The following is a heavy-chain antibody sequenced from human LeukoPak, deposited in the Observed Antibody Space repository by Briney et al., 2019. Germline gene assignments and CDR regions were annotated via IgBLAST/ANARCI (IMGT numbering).Heavy chain of an antibody. V-gene: IGHV3-21*01. CDR2: ISSSGSYI. Sequence: GGSLRLSCAASGFTFSSYAMNWVRQAPGKGLEWVSAISSSGSYIYYADSVKGRFTISRDNAKNSLYLQMNSLRAEDTAVYCCARVQLYSSGWYFEGYYYYGMDVWGQGTTVTVSS. D-gene: IGHD6-19*01. J-gene: IGHJ6*02. CDR1: GFTFSSYA. CDR3: ARVQLYSSGWYFEGYYYYGMDV.